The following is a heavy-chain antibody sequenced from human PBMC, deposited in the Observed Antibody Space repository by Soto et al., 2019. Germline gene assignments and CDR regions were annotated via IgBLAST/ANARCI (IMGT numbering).Heavy chain of an antibody. Sequence: GGSLRLSCAASGFTFSSYAMSWVRQAPGKGLEWVSAISGSGGSTYYADSVKGRFTISRDNSKNTLYLQMNSLRAEDTAVYYCAKSRLDTAMVDYYYYYYMDVWGKGTTVTVSS. D-gene: IGHD5-18*01. CDR2: ISGSGGST. J-gene: IGHJ6*03. CDR1: GFTFSSYA. V-gene: IGHV3-23*01. CDR3: AKSRLDTAMVDYYYYYYMDV.